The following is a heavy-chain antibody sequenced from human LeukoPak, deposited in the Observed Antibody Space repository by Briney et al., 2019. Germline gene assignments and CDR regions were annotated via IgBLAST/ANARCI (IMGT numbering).Heavy chain of an antibody. CDR1: GYTFTSYA. Sequence: ASVKVSCKASGYTFTSYAMNWVRQAPGQGLEWMGWINTNTGNPTYAQGFTGRFVFSLDTSVSTAYLQLSSLKAEDTAVYYCAREDLRGYSYGFDYWGQGTLVTVSS. V-gene: IGHV7-4-1*02. CDR3: AREDLRGYSYGFDY. J-gene: IGHJ4*02. CDR2: INTNTGNP. D-gene: IGHD5-18*01.